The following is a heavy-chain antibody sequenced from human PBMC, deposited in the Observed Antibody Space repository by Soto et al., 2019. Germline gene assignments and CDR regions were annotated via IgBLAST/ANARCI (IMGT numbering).Heavy chain of an antibody. CDR2: VSTSGRST. CDR1: GFIFSEST. V-gene: IGHV3-64D*06. Sequence: GGSLRLSCLASGFIFSESTIYWVRQVPGKGLEAISAVSTSGRSTYYADSVKDRFTISRDDSKNTLFLQMGSLRPEDTAIYYCVKQAHGLDGVAFDYWGQGXQVTVSS. D-gene: IGHD2-15*01. J-gene: IGHJ4*02. CDR3: VKQAHGLDGVAFDY.